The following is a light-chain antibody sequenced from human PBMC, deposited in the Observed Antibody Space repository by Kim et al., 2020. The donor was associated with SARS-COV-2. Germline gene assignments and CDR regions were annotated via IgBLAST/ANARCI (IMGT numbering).Light chain of an antibody. CDR3: QQYNSYPYS. Sequence: SAVEGDRVTITGRASQSISSYLAWYQQKTGKAPKLLIYKASSVESGVPSSFSGSGSGTEFTLTISSLQPDDFATYYCQQYNSYPYSFGQGTKLEI. CDR1: QSISSY. J-gene: IGKJ2*03. CDR2: KAS. V-gene: IGKV1-5*03.